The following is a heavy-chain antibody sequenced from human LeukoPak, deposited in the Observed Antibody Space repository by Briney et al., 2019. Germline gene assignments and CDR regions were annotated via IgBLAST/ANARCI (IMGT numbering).Heavy chain of an antibody. CDR3: ARDAMVRGVPLGY. Sequence: PGGSLRLSCAASGFTFSSYSMNWVRQAPGKGLEWVSSISSSSSYIYYADSVKGRFTISRDNAKNSLYLQMNSLRAEDTAVYYCARDAMVRGVPLGYWGQGTLVTVSS. CDR2: ISSSSSYI. V-gene: IGHV3-21*01. J-gene: IGHJ4*02. CDR1: GFTFSSYS. D-gene: IGHD3-10*01.